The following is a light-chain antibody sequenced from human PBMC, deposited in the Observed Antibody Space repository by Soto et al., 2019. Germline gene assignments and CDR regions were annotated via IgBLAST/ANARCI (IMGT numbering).Light chain of an antibody. CDR1: QGITND. V-gene: IGKV1-17*01. CDR3: LQHKSSPRT. Sequence: IQLTQSPSSLSASVGDRVTITCRASQGITNDLDWYQQRPGKAPKRLIYESSSMQSGVPSRFSGSGYGTECTLTISSLQPEEFATYYCLQHKSSPRTSGQGTKVEIK. CDR2: ESS. J-gene: IGKJ1*01.